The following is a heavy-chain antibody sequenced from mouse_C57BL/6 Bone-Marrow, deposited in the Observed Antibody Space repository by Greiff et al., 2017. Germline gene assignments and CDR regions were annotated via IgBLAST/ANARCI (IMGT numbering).Heavy chain of an antibody. Sequence: QVQLQQSGAELVRPGASVKLSCKASGYTFTDYYINWVKQRPGQGLEWIARIYPGSGNTYYNEKFKGKATLTAEKSSSTAYMQLSSLTSEDSAVYFCAREACGWLPAWFAYWGQGTLVTVSA. V-gene: IGHV1-76*01. J-gene: IGHJ3*01. D-gene: IGHD2-3*01. CDR2: IYPGSGNT. CDR3: AREACGWLPAWFAY. CDR1: GYTFTDYY.